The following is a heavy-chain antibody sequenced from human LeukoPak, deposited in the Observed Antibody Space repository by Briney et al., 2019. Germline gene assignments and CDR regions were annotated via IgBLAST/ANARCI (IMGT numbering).Heavy chain of an antibody. D-gene: IGHD3-16*01. CDR1: GYTFTGYY. J-gene: IGHJ4*02. CDR3: ARDRGGLGELPDY. CDR2: INPNSGGT. Sequence: ASVKVSCKASGYTFTGYYMHWVRQAPGQGLEWMGWINPNSGGTNYAQKFQGRVTMTRDTSISTAYMELSRLGSDDTAVYYCARDRGGLGELPDYWGQGTLVTVSS. V-gene: IGHV1-2*02.